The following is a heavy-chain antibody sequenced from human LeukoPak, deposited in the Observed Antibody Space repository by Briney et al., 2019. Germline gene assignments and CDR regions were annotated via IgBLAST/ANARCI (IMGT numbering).Heavy chain of an antibody. Sequence: ASVRVSCKVSGYTLTELSMHWVRQAPGQGLEWMGWINPNSGGTNYAQKFQGRVTMTRDTSISTAYMELSRLRSDDAAVYYCARDLELEQGFDYWGQGTLVTVSS. J-gene: IGHJ4*02. CDR2: INPNSGGT. CDR1: GYTLTELS. V-gene: IGHV1-2*02. CDR3: ARDLELEQGFDY. D-gene: IGHD1/OR15-1a*01.